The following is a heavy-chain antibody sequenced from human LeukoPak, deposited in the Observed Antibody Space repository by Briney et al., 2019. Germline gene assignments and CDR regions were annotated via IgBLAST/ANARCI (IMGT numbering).Heavy chain of an antibody. CDR1: GGSISSSSYF. Sequence: SETLSLTCSVSGGSISSSSYFWGWIRQPPGKGLEWIASVHYSGSTYYNPSLKSRVTMSVDTSKNQFSLKLSSVTAADTAVYYCAGSWALGTTGTKPFDYWGQGTLVTVSS. D-gene: IGHD1-1*01. J-gene: IGHJ4*02. V-gene: IGHV4-39*07. CDR2: VHYSGST. CDR3: AGSWALGTTGTKPFDY.